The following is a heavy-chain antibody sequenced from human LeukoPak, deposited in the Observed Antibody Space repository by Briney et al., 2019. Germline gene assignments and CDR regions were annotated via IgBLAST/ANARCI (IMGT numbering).Heavy chain of an antibody. CDR1: GGTFSSYA. CDR3: ARGDSSGYYYIY. V-gene: IGHV1-69*05. CDR2: IIPIFGTA. Sequence: SVKVPCKASGGTFSSYAISWVRQAPGQGLEWMGGIIPIFGTANYAQKFQGRVTITTDESTSTAYMELSSLRSEDTAVYYCARGDSSGYYYIYWGQGTLVTVSS. D-gene: IGHD3-22*01. J-gene: IGHJ4*02.